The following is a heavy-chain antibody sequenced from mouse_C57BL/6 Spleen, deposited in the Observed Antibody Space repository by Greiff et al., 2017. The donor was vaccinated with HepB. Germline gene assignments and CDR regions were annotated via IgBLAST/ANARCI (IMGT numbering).Heavy chain of an antibody. J-gene: IGHJ2*01. CDR3: TREGGFYYYGSSYGY. CDR1: GYTFTDYE. D-gene: IGHD1-1*01. Sequence: QVQLQQSGAELVRPGASVTLSCKASGYTFTDYEMHWVKQTPVHGLEWIGAIDPETGGTAYNQKFKGKAILTADKSSSTAYMECRSLTSEDSAVYYVTREGGFYYYGSSYGYWGQGTTLTVSS. CDR2: IDPETGGT. V-gene: IGHV1-15*01.